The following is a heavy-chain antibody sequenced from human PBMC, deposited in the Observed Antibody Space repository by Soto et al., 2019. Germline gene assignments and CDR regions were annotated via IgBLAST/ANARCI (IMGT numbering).Heavy chain of an antibody. V-gene: IGHV3-23*01. J-gene: IGHJ3*02. CDR3: AKDQMERLGLDAFDI. CDR1: GFTFSSYA. CDR2: ITGSGGTT. D-gene: IGHD6-25*01. Sequence: PGGSLRLSCATSGFTFSSYAMSWVRQAPGKGLGWVSAITGSGGTTYYADSVKGRFTISRDNSKNTLYLQMTSLRAEDTAVYSCAKDQMERLGLDAFDIWGQGTMVTVSS.